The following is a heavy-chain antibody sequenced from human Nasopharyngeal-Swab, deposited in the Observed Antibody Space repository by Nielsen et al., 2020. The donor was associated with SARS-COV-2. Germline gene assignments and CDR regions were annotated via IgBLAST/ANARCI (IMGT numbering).Heavy chain of an antibody. CDR1: GYTFTSYG. Sequence: ASVKVSCKASGYTFTSYGISWVRQAPGQGLEWMGWISAYNGNTNYAQKLQGRVTMTTDTSTSTAYMELRSLGSDDTAVYYCAIGILSAAGLIPNYWGQGTLVTVSS. CDR3: AIGILSAAGLIPNY. J-gene: IGHJ4*02. CDR2: ISAYNGNT. V-gene: IGHV1-18*01. D-gene: IGHD6-13*01.